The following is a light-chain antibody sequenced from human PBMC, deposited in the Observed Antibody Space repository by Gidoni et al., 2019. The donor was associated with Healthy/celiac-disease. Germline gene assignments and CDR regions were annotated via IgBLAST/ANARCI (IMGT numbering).Light chain of an antibody. CDR1: QSVLYSSNNKNY. Sequence: DIVMTQSPDSLAVSLGERATINCKSSQSVLYSSNNKNYLAWYQQKPGQPPKLLIYWASTRESGVPDRFSGSGSGTDFTLTISSLQAEDVAVYYCQQYYSTPYTFXQXTKLEIK. V-gene: IGKV4-1*01. CDR2: WAS. CDR3: QQYYSTPYT. J-gene: IGKJ2*01.